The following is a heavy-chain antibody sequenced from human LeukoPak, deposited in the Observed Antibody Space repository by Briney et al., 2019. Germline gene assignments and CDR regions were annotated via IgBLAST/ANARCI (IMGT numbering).Heavy chain of an antibody. CDR3: ARGISANWFDP. Sequence: GGSLRLSCAASGFTFNTYNMNWVRRAPGKGLEWVSSISASSSYIYYADSVKGRFSISRDDAKNSLYLQMNSLRAEDTAVYYCARGISANWFDPWGQGTLVTVSS. V-gene: IGHV3-21*01. CDR1: GFTFNTYN. CDR2: ISASSSYI. J-gene: IGHJ5*02.